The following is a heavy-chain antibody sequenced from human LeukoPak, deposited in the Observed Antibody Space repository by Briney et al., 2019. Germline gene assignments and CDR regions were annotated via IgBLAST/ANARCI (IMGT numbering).Heavy chain of an antibody. CDR2: ISGSGGST. CDR3: AKASPTDAGIVVVPAAKYYFDY. J-gene: IGHJ4*02. Sequence: VQPGGSLRLSCAASGFTFSSYAMSWVRQAPGKGLEWVSAISGSGGSTYYADSVKGRFTISRDNSKNTLYLQMNSLRAEDTAVYYCAKASPTDAGIVVVPAAKYYFDYWGQGTLVTVSS. D-gene: IGHD2-2*01. V-gene: IGHV3-23*01. CDR1: GFTFSSYA.